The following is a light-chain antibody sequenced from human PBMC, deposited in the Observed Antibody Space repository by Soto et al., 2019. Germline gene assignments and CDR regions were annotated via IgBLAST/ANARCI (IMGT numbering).Light chain of an antibody. V-gene: IGKV1-13*02. CDR1: QDIRGA. J-gene: IGKJ5*01. Sequence: AIQLTQSPSSLSASVGDRVTITCRASQDIRGALAWYQQKPGKAPKFLSFDVSTLQSGVPSRFSGSCSGTDFTLTISSLQPEDFGTYYCQQFNTYPITFGQGTRLEIK. CDR2: DVS. CDR3: QQFNTYPIT.